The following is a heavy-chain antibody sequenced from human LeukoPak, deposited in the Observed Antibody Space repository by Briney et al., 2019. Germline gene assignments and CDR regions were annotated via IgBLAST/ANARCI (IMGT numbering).Heavy chain of an antibody. CDR2: ISSSSSYI. J-gene: IGHJ4*02. Sequence: GRSLRLSCAASGFTFSSYGMHWVRQAPGKGLEWVSFISSSSSYIYYADSLKGRFTISRGNAKNSLYLQMNSLRAEDTAVYYCARGTMFPYYFDYWGQGTLVTVSS. CDR3: ARGTMFPYYFDY. D-gene: IGHD3-10*02. V-gene: IGHV3-21*01. CDR1: GFTFSSYG.